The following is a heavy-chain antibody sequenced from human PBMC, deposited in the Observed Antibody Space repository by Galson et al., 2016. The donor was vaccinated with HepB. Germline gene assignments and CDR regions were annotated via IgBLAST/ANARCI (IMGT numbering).Heavy chain of an antibody. CDR2: IYSDGST. Sequence: SLRLSCAASGFTVSNNYMTWVRQAPGKGLEWVSLIYSDGSTRYAGSVKGRFTISRDNSKNTLFLQMNSLRAEDTAMYYCGRGPRVGVTGDFWGQGTLVTVSS. V-gene: IGHV3-53*01. CDR3: GRGPRVGVTGDF. J-gene: IGHJ4*02. D-gene: IGHD1-26*01. CDR1: GFTVSNNY.